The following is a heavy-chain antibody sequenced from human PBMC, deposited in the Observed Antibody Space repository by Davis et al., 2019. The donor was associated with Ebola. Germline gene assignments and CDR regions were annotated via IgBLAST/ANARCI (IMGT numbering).Heavy chain of an antibody. CDR3: ARWLVVPAAMLRYYYYGTDV. J-gene: IGHJ6*02. CDR1: GFTFSSYA. Sequence: GESLKISCAASGFTFSSYAMTWVRQAPGKGLEWVSGISSSGSTIYYADSAKGRFTISRGNAKNSLYLQMNSLRAEDTAVYYCARWLVVPAAMLRYYYYGTDVWGQGTTVTVSS. CDR2: ISSSGSTI. D-gene: IGHD2-2*01. V-gene: IGHV3-48*04.